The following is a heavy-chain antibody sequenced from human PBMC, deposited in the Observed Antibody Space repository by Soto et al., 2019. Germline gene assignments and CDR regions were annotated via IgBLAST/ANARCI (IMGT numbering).Heavy chain of an antibody. V-gene: IGHV1-2*02. CDR1: GYSFTGYY. Sequence: HEHLVQSGAEVKRPGASLKVSCKASGYSFTGYYIHRVRQAPGQGLEWMGWINPDSGATNYAQNFQGRVTLTSDTSISTASMDLSSLTSDDTAVYCCARGDYGTGGYPFPYLDYWGQGTLVIVSS. D-gene: IGHD2-8*02. J-gene: IGHJ4*02. CDR2: INPDSGAT. CDR3: ARGDYGTGGYPFPYLDY.